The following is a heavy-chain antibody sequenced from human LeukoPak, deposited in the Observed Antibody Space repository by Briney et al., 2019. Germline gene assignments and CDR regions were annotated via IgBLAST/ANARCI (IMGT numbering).Heavy chain of an antibody. CDR1: GASISSGGYS. D-gene: IGHD2-2*01. CDR2: IYHSGST. Sequence: PSETLSLTCAVSGASISSGGYSWSWIRQPPGKGLEWIGYIYHSGSTYYNPSLKSRVTISVDRSKNQFSLKLSSVTAADTAVYYCASTRRHRGDAFDIWGQGTMVTVSS. V-gene: IGHV4-30-2*01. J-gene: IGHJ3*02. CDR3: ASTRRHRGDAFDI.